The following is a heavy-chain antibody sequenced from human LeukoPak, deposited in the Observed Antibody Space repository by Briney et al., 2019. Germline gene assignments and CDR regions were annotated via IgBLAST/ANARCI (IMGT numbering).Heavy chain of an antibody. CDR3: ARGEGVDTTFGVVVLWFDP. V-gene: IGHV4-39*07. D-gene: IGHD3-3*01. CDR2: IYYGQTI. J-gene: IGHJ5*02. CDR1: AASISSSSHH. Sequence: SETLSLTCTISAASISSSSHHWGWIRQSPGKGLEWIGSIYYGQTIYYNPSLNSRVTISVVTSKDQFSLELTSVTAADTAVYYCARGEGVDTTFGVVVLWFDPWGQGTLVTVSS.